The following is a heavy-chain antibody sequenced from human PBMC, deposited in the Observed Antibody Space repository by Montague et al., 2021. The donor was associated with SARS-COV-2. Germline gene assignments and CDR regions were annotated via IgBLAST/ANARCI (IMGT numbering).Heavy chain of an antibody. V-gene: IGHV4-59*11. CDR3: ARATSVRGAVSWFDP. CDR1: GGSISSHF. CDR2: INSNGGT. Sequence: SETLSLTCTVSGGSISSHFWSFIRQPPGKGLEWIGFINSNGGTDDNPSLRSRVTMSVDTSKNQFSLQLRSMTPADTAVYFCARATSVRGAVSWFDPWGQGILVTVSS. J-gene: IGHJ5*02. D-gene: IGHD3-10*01.